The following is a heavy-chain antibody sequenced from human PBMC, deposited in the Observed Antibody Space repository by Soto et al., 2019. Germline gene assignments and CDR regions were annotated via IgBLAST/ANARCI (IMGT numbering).Heavy chain of an antibody. J-gene: IGHJ4*02. CDR2: ISWDGGTT. D-gene: IGHD6-6*01. CDR3: TKVKKKYRTTSGVDFGS. V-gene: IGHV3-43*01. Sequence: EVLLEESGGAVVQPGGSLRVSCVASGFTFDEYTMHWVRQAPGKGLEWISLISWDGGTTYYADSVKGRFTISRDTGKNSLYLQIDSLRAKDTALYYRTKVKKKYRTTSGVDFGSWGQGTLVTVSS. CDR1: GFTFDEYT.